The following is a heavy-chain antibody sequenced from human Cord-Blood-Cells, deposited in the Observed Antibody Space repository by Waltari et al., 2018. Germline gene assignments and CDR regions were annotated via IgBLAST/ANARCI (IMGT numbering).Heavy chain of an antibody. V-gene: IGHV3-49*05. CDR1: GFTFGDYA. CDR3: TSNPVAGDY. CDR2: IRSKDYGGTT. D-gene: IGHD6-19*01. Sequence: VQLVVSGGGLVKPGRPLRRCCPASGFTFGDYAMSCFRQAPGKGVEWVGFIRSKDYGGTTEYAASVKGRFTISRDDSKSIAYLQMNSLKTEDTAVYYCTSNPVAGDYWGQGTLVTVSS. J-gene: IGHJ4*02.